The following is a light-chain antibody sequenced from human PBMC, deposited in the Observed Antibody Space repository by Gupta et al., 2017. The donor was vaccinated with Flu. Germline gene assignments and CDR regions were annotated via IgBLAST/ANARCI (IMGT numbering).Light chain of an antibody. CDR1: QSINSW. Sequence: PSTLSASVGDRVTITCRASQSINSWLAWYQQKPGKAPKLLIYKASSVESGVPSRFSGSGSGTEFTLTISSRQPDNFGTYYCQQENSYPWTFGQGTKVEIK. CDR3: QQENSYPWT. V-gene: IGKV1-5*03. J-gene: IGKJ1*01. CDR2: KAS.